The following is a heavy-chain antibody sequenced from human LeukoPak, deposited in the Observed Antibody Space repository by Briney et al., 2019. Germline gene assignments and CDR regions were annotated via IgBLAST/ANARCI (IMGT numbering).Heavy chain of an antibody. V-gene: IGHV3-49*03. D-gene: IGHD3-22*01. J-gene: IGHJ4*02. CDR2: IRSKAYGGTT. CDR1: GFTFGDYA. Sequence: PGGSLRLSCTASGFTFGDYAMSWFRQAPGKGLEWVGFIRSKAYGGTTEYAASVKGRFTISRDDSKSIAYLQMNSLKTEDTAVYYCTRDGYSSGYWIRFLDYWGQGTLVTVSS. CDR3: TRDGYSSGYWIRFLDY.